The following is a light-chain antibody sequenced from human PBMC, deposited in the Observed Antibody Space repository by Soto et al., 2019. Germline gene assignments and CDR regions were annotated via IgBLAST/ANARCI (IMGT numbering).Light chain of an antibody. CDR3: QQFNSYLWT. CDR2: KAS. V-gene: IGKV1-5*03. CDR1: QSVSRL. J-gene: IGKJ1*01. Sequence: DIQMTQSPSTLSASVGDRVTITCRASQSVSRLLAWYQQKPGKAPKLLIYKASSLESGVPSRFSGSGSGTESTLTISSLQPDDFATYYCQQFNSYLWTFGQGTKVEIK.